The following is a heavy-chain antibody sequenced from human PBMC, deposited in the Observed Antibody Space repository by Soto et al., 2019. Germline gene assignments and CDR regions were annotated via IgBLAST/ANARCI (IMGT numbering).Heavy chain of an antibody. J-gene: IGHJ4*02. CDR2: ISAYNGNT. CDR3: ARGYDSSGYYLEYFDY. Sequence: VASVKVSCKASGYTFTSYGISWVRQAPGQGLEWMGWISAYNGNTNYAQKLQGRVTMTTDTSTSTAYMELRSLRSDDTAVYYCARGYDSSGYYLEYFDYWGQGTLVTVSS. CDR1: GYTFTSYG. V-gene: IGHV1-18*01. D-gene: IGHD3-22*01.